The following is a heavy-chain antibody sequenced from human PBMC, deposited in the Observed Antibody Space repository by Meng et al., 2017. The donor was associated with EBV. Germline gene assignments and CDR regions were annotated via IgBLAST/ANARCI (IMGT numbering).Heavy chain of an antibody. CDR3: ARDLGITGTVLGY. CDR2: ISYDGSKK. J-gene: IGHJ4*02. V-gene: IGHV3-30-3*01. CDR1: EFSFSNYV. Sequence: PVVADGGGRVQPGRSLRLSCAASEFSFSNYVMHWVRQAPGKGLEWVAVISYDGSKKYYADSVKGRFTISRDNSKNTLYLQMRSLRPEDTAVYYCARDLGITGTVLGYWGQGTLVTVSS. D-gene: IGHD1-20*01.